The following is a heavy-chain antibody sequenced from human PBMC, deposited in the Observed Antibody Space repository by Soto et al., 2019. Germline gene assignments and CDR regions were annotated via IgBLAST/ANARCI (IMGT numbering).Heavy chain of an antibody. CDR2: IWNDGSTT. Sequence: GGSLRLSCATSGFSFGPSGMHWVRQAPGKGLEWVAIIWNDGSTTYYADSVKDRFTISRDDSKNTLYLQMNSLRAEDTAVYYCARDHLFFIDIRGRPLISFVAWGEGTTVSV. CDR1: GFSFGPSG. V-gene: IGHV3-30*02. CDR3: ARDHLFFIDIRGRPLISFVA. D-gene: IGHD3-16*01. J-gene: IGHJ3*01.